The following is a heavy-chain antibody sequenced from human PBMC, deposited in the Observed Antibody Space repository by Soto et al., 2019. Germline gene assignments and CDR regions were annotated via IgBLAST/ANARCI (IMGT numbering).Heavy chain of an antibody. D-gene: IGHD5-18*01. CDR1: GHTFSNFG. V-gene: IGHV1-18*01. Sequence: ASVKVSCKASGHTFSNFGISWVRQAPGEGLEWMGWISPNSDKTKIAQRFQGRVTMTRDTSTSTVYMELSSLRSEDTAVYYCARDRDTAMVTVLDYWGQGTLVTVSS. CDR2: ISPNSDKT. CDR3: ARDRDTAMVTVLDY. J-gene: IGHJ4*02.